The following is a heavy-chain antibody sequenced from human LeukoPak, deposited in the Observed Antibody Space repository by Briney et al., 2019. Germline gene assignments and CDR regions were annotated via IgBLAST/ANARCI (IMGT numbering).Heavy chain of an antibody. J-gene: IGHJ4*02. CDR1: GGTFSSYA. V-gene: IGHV1-69*05. D-gene: IGHD5-12*01. Sequence: GASVKVSCKASGGTFSSYAISWVRQAPGQGLEWMGGIIPIFGTANYAQKFQGRVTITTDEPTSTAYMELSSLRSEDTAVYYCARGGYSYGAMDIVATAFDYWGQGTLVTVSS. CDR2: IIPIFGTA. CDR3: ARGGYSYGAMDIVATAFDY.